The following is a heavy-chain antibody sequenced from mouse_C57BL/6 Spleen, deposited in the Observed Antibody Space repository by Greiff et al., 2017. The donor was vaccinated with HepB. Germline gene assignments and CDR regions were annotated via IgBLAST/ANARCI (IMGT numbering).Heavy chain of an antibody. V-gene: IGHV1-80*01. CDR1: GYAFSSYW. Sequence: QVQLQQSGAELVKPGASVKISCKASGYAFSSYWMNWVKQRPGKGLEWIGQIYPGDGDTTYNGKFKGKATLTADKSSSTAYMQLSSLTSEDSAVYFGARRGYGLYYFDYWGQGTTLTVSS. J-gene: IGHJ2*01. D-gene: IGHD1-2*01. CDR2: IYPGDGDT. CDR3: ARRGYGLYYFDY.